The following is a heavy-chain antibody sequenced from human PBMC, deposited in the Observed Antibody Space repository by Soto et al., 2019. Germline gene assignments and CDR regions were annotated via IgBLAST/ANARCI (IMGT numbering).Heavy chain of an antibody. CDR1: RXTVSTEN. D-gene: IGHD1-7*01. CDR2: IISTGSTI. V-gene: IGHV3-48*02. CDR3: ARDYNWKYNFDY. Sequence: SRRLSGPASRXTVSTENINCARPTPGKGLEWVSYIISTGSTINYADSVKGRFTISRENDKNSMYLQMNSLRDEETAEYYCARDYNWKYNFDYWGQGTMGTVSS. J-gene: IGHJ4*02.